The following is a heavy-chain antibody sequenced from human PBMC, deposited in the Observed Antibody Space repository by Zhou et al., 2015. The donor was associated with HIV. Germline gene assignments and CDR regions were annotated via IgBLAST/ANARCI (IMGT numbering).Heavy chain of an antibody. CDR1: GGTFSSYA. CDR3: ASSRSEQQLVQENYYYYYYVDV. CDR2: IIPIFGTA. D-gene: IGHD6-13*01. V-gene: IGHV1-69*01. Sequence: QVQLVQSGAEVKKPGSSVKVSCKASGGTFSSYAISWVRQAPGQGLEWMGGIIPIFGTANYAQKFQGRVTITADESTSTAYMELSSLRSEDTAVYYCASSRSEQQLVQENYYYYYYVDVWGKGTTVTVSS. J-gene: IGHJ6*03.